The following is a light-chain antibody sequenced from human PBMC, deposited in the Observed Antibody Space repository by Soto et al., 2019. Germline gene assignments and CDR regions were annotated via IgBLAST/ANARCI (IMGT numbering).Light chain of an antibody. CDR2: EVS. CDR3: TSYTSTIPYV. J-gene: IGLJ1*01. CDR1: SNDVGGYNY. V-gene: IGLV2-14*01. Sequence: QSALTQPASVSGSSGQSITISCTGSSNDVGGYNYVSWYQQHPGQAPKLIIYEVSDRPSGVSPRFSGSKPGNTASLTISGLQVEDEADYFCTSYTSTIPYVSGSGTKVTAL.